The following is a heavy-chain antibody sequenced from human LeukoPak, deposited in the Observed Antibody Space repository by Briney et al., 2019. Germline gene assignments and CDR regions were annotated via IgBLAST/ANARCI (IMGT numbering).Heavy chain of an antibody. CDR1: GFTFTNAW. Sequence: GGSLRLSCAASGFTFTNAWMSWVRQAPGKGLEWVGRIKSNTDGGTTDYAAPVKGRFTVSRDASKSTLYLEMNSLKTEDTAVYYCTTRRPSRDYPYYYYYYMDVWGKGTTVTVSS. V-gene: IGHV3-15*01. J-gene: IGHJ6*03. CDR2: IKSNTDGGTT. CDR3: TTRRPSRDYPYYYYYYMDV. D-gene: IGHD4-17*01.